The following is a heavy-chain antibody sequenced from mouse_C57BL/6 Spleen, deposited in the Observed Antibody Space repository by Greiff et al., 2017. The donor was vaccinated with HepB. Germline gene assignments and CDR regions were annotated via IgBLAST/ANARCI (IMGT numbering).Heavy chain of an antibody. CDR1: GFSFNTYA. Sequence: EVKLVESGGGLVQPKGSLKLSCAASGFSFNTYAMNWVRQAPGKGLEWVARIRSKSNNYATYYADSVKDRFTISRDDSESMLYLQMNNLKTEDPARYYCVRQDRDTFDYWGKGPTLTVSS. D-gene: IGHD3-2*01. J-gene: IGHJ2*01. V-gene: IGHV10-1*01. CDR2: IRSKSNNYAT. CDR3: VRQDRDTFDY.